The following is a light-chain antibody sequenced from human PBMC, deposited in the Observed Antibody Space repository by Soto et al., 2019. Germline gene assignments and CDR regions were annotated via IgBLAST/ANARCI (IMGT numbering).Light chain of an antibody. CDR1: QSVSSSF. CDR2: GAS. CDR3: QQYGRSPPWT. V-gene: IGKV3-20*01. Sequence: EIVLPQSPGTLSLSPGEGVTLSCRASQSVSSSFLAWYQQKPGQAPRLLIYGASSRATGIPDRFTGSGSGTDFTLTISRLEPEDFAVYYCQQYGRSPPWTFGQGTKVDIK. J-gene: IGKJ1*01.